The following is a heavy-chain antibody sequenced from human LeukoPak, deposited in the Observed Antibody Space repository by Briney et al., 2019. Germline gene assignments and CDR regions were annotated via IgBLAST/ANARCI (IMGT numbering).Heavy chain of an antibody. CDR3: ARGNDFWSGYPSNYYYYYMDV. J-gene: IGHJ6*03. CDR1: GYTFTNYG. Sequence: ASVKVSCKASGYTFTNYGISWVRQAPGQGLEWMGGIIPIFGTANYAQKFQGRVTITADESTSTAYMELSSLRSEDTAVYYCARGNDFWSGYPSNYYYYYMDVWGKGTTVTVSS. V-gene: IGHV1-69*13. D-gene: IGHD3-3*01. CDR2: IIPIFGTA.